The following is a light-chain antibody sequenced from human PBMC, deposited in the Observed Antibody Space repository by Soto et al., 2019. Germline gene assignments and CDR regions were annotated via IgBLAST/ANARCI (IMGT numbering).Light chain of an antibody. V-gene: IGKV3-11*01. CDR2: DAS. Sequence: EIVLIQSTVTLSLSPGERATISCRASQSISSSLAWYQQNPGQAPRLLIFDASNRATGIPVRFSGSGSGTDFTLTISSLEPDDFTVYYCQQHSDWPLTFGGGTRVEI. CDR1: QSISSS. J-gene: IGKJ4*01. CDR3: QQHSDWPLT.